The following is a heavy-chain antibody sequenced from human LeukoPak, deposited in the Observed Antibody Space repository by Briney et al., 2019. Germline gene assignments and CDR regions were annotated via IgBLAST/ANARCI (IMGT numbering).Heavy chain of an antibody. CDR1: GGSISSYY. CDR2: VYYSGST. CDR3: ARGTAQTVNTYAFAM. J-gene: IGHJ3*02. D-gene: IGHD4-17*01. V-gene: IGHV4-59*01. Sequence: ASETLSLTCTVSGGSISSYYWSWIRQPPGKGLDWIGYVYYSGSTNYNPSLKGRVIISVDTSKNQFFLNLISVTAADTAVYYCARGTAQTVNTYAFAMWGQGTMVTVSS.